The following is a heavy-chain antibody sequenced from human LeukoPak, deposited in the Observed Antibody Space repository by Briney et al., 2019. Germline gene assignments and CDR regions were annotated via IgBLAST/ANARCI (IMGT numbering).Heavy chain of an antibody. J-gene: IGHJ4*02. Sequence: PVGSLRLSCATSGFIFRSYSMTWVRQAPGKGLEWVSTICGSGFSTYYADPVKGRFTIPRDKSKNTLDLQMSSRRAEDAAVYYCAKPAVGSGGSCYRAYYFDYWGQGTLVTVSS. D-gene: IGHD2-15*01. CDR1: GFIFRSYS. V-gene: IGHV3-23*01. CDR3: AKPAVGSGGSCYRAYYFDY. CDR2: ICGSGFST.